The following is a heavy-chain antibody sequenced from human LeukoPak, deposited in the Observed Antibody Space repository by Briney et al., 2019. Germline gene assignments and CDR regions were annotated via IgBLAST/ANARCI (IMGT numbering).Heavy chain of an antibody. CDR3: AKDSSTSNPYYGLDV. D-gene: IGHD4-11*01. J-gene: IGHJ6*02. Sequence: GGSLRLSCAASGFTFSRYGMHWVRQAPGKGLKWVAVISHDGGNEYYADSVKGRFTISRDNSKNTLYLQMDSLRAEDTAVYYCAKDSSTSNPYYGLDVWGQGTTVTVSS. CDR1: GFTFSRYG. CDR2: ISHDGGNE. V-gene: IGHV3-30-3*01.